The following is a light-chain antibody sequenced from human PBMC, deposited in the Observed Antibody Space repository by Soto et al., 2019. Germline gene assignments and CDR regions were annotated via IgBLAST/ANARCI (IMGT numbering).Light chain of an antibody. J-gene: IGKJ1*01. V-gene: IGKV3-15*01. CDR1: QSVSHK. Sequence: EMVMTQSPATLSVSPGERATLSCRASQSVSHKLAWYQQKPGQAPRLLIYDTSTRATGIPARFSGSGSGTDFTLTISRLEPEDFAVYYCQQYGSSGTFGQGTKVDIK. CDR2: DTS. CDR3: QQYGSSGT.